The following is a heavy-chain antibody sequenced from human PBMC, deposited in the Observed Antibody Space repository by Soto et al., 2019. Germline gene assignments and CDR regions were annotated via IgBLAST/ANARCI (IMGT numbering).Heavy chain of an antibody. V-gene: IGHV4-59*01. CDR1: GGSISSYY. CDR2: IYYSGST. J-gene: IGHJ4*02. CDR3: ARGLRRDFDFDY. Sequence: LSLTCTVSGGSISSYYWSWIRQPPGKGLEWIGYIYYSGSTNYNPSLKSRVTISVDTSKNQFSLKLSSVTAADTAVYYCARGLRRDFDFDYWGQGTLVTVSS.